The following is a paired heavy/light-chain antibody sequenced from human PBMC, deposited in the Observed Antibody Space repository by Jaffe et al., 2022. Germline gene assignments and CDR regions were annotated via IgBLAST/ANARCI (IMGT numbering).Heavy chain of an antibody. Sequence: QVQLVQSGAEVKKPGASVKVSCQASGYTFTGHYMHWVRQAPGQGLEYMGRINPNSGDTTYAQKFQGRVTMTRDTSINTAYMELSRLTSDDTAVYYCARNAGGDYSGHWGQGTQVTVSS. CDR2: INPNSGDT. CDR1: GYTFTGHY. J-gene: IGHJ4*02. V-gene: IGHV1-2*06. D-gene: IGHD5-12*01. CDR3: ARNAGGDYSGH.
Light chain of an antibody. J-gene: IGLJ3*02. V-gene: IGLV8-61*01. CDR1: SGSVSTNYY. CDR3: AMYLGSGISV. Sequence: QTVLTQEPSLSVSPGGTVTLTCGLSSGSVSTNYYSTWHQQTPGQAPRTLIYNTNSRSFGVPDRFSGSILGTKAALTITGAQADDESVYYCAMYLGSGISVFGGGTKLTVL. CDR2: NTN.